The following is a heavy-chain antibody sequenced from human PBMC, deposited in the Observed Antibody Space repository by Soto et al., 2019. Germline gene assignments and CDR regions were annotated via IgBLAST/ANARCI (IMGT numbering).Heavy chain of an antibody. CDR2: IWYDGSNK. CDR1: GFTFSSYG. Sequence: GGSLRLSCAASGFTFSSYGMHWVRQAPGKGLEWVAVIWYDGSNKYYADSVKGRFTISRDNSKNTLYLQMNSLRAEDTAVYYCARSPYSYGYTSYYYYYMDVWGKGTTVTVSS. J-gene: IGHJ6*03. D-gene: IGHD5-18*01. CDR3: ARSPYSYGYTSYYYYYMDV. V-gene: IGHV3-33*01.